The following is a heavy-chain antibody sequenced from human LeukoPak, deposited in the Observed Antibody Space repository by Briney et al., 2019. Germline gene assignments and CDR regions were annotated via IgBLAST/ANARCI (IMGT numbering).Heavy chain of an antibody. CDR3: ARKSMHDAFDI. Sequence: GGSLRLSCAASGFTFSNAWMSWVRQAPGKGLEWVGRIKSKTDGGTTDYAAPVKGRFTISRDDSKNALYLQMNSLKTEDTAVYYCARKSMHDAFDIWGQGTMVTVLS. CDR1: GFTFSNAW. V-gene: IGHV3-15*01. J-gene: IGHJ3*02. CDR2: IKSKTDGGTT.